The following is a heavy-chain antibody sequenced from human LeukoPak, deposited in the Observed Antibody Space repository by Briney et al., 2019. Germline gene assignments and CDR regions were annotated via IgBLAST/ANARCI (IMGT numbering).Heavy chain of an antibody. CDR1: GGPINSGDYY. D-gene: IGHD3-9*01. J-gene: IGHJ4*02. CDR2: IYYSGST. CDR3: ARDRYFIGFGY. Sequence: PSETLSLTCTVSGGPINSGDYYWSWIRQPPGKGLEWIGYIYYSGSTYYNPSLKSRVSISIDTSKNQFSLKLSSVTAADTAVYYCARDRYFIGFGYWGQGTLVTVSS. V-gene: IGHV4-30-4*01.